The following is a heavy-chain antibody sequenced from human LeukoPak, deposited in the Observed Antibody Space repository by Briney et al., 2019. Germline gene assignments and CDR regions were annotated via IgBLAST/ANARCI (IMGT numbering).Heavy chain of an antibody. D-gene: IGHD3-10*01. CDR3: ARDLYYYGSGSYYDVFDV. Sequence: ASVKVSCKAYRYTISTYGISWGRQAPGQGLESMGWISAYKGNTYYAQKLQGRVTMTTDTSTSTAYMELRSLRSDDTAIYYCARDLYYYGSGSYYDVFDVWGQGTMVTVSS. CDR2: ISAYKGNT. CDR1: RYTISTYG. V-gene: IGHV1-18*01. J-gene: IGHJ3*01.